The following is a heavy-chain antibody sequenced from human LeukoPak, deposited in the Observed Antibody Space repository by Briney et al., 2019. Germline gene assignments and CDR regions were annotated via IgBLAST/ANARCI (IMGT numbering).Heavy chain of an antibody. CDR2: MNPNSGNT. Sequence: GASVKVSCKASGYTFTSYDINWVRQATGLGPEWVGWMNPNSGNTGCAQKFQGRVTMTRNTSISTAYLELSSLTSEDTAVYYCARGPNKYDGGNSGSAWFDPWGQGSLVTVSS. CDR3: ARGPNKYDGGNSGSAWFDP. CDR1: GYTFTSYD. D-gene: IGHD4-23*01. V-gene: IGHV1-8*01. J-gene: IGHJ5*02.